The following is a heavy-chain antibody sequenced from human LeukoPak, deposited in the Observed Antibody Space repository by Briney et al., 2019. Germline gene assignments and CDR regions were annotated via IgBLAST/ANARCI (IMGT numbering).Heavy chain of an antibody. CDR2: IIPIFGTA. V-gene: IGHV1-69*13. CDR1: GGTFSSYA. CDR3: ARVTVGARGYYYYYMDV. J-gene: IGHJ6*03. Sequence: GASVKVSCKASGGTFSSYAISWVRQAPGQGLEGMGGIIPIFGTANYAQRFQGRVTITADESTSTAYMELSSLRSEDTAVYYCARVTVGARGYYYYYMDVWGKGTTVTISS. D-gene: IGHD1-26*01.